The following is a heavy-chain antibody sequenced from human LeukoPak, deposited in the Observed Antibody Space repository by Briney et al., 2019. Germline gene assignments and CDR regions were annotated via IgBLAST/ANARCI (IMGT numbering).Heavy chain of an antibody. CDR3: AKDGQSFNSMYDYFDS. J-gene: IGHJ4*02. V-gene: IGHV3-23*01. CDR2: IGGGDT. D-gene: IGHD2-8*01. CDR1: GFTFRNFA. Sequence: GSLRLSCSASGFTFRNFAISWVRQAPGKGLEWVSSIGGGDTHYADSVKGRFTISRDDSRSTVDLQMSSLRAEDTAVYYCAKDGQSFNSMYDYFDSWGQGTLVTVSS.